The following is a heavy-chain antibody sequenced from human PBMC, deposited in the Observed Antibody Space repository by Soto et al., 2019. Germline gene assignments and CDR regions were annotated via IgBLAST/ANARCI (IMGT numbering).Heavy chain of an antibody. J-gene: IGHJ4*02. CDR2: INPNSGVT. D-gene: IGHD6-6*01. CDR3: ARSLSTIAARPDY. Sequence: SVKVSCKASGYTFTGYFIHWVRQAPGQGLEWMGWINPNSGVTNYAQKFQGRVTLTRDTSISTAYMELSRLRSDDTALYYCARSLSTIAARPDYWGQGTLVTVSS. CDR1: GYTFTGYF. V-gene: IGHV1-2*02.